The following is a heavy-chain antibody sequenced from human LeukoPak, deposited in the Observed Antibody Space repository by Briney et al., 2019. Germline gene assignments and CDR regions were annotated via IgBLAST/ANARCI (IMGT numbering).Heavy chain of an antibody. CDR2: INPNSGGT. V-gene: IGHV1-2*06. Sequence: GASVKVSCKASGYTFTGYYMHWVRQAPGQGLEWMGRINPNSGGTNYAQKFQGRVTMTRDTSISTAYMELSRLRSDDTAVYYCARDLGIVVVPASWFDPWGQGTLVTVSS. J-gene: IGHJ5*02. CDR3: ARDLGIVVVPASWFDP. CDR1: GYTFTGYY. D-gene: IGHD2-2*01.